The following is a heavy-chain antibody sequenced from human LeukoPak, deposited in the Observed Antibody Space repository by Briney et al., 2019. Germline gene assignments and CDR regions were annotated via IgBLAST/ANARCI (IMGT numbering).Heavy chain of an antibody. CDR1: GFTFSSYS. CDR2: ISSSSSYI. CDR3: AREKFNDNSGFDC. D-gene: IGHD3-22*01. J-gene: IGHJ4*02. V-gene: IGHV3-21*01. Sequence: GGSLRLSCAASGFTFSSYSMNWVRQAPGKGLEGVSSISSSSSYIYYADSVKGRFTISRDNAKNSLYLQMNSLRAEDTAVYYCAREKFNDNSGFDCWGQGTLVTVSS.